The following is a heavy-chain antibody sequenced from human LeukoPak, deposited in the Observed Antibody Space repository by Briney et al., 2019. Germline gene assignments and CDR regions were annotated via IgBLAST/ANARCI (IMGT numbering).Heavy chain of an antibody. Sequence: GGSLRLSCAASGFTFSRFWMSCVRQAPGKGLEWVANIKQDGSEIHYVDTVKGRFTISRDNAKNSVYLQMNSLRAEDTAIYYCAKEATITAYNFDYWGQGTLVTVSS. CDR3: AKEATITAYNFDY. D-gene: IGHD5-24*01. CDR2: IKQDGSEI. CDR1: GFTFSRFW. J-gene: IGHJ4*02. V-gene: IGHV3-7*01.